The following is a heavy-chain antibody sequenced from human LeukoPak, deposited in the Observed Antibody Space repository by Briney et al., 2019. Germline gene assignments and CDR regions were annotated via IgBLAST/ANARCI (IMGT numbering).Heavy chain of an antibody. V-gene: IGHV4-34*01. D-gene: IGHD4-17*01. CDR2: INYTGNT. J-gene: IGHJ4*02. CDR1: GGSLSGYY. CDR3: ARQGDYGRIDY. Sequence: TSETLSLTCGVYGGSLSGYYWSWIRQPPGKGLQWIGVINYTGNTNYNPSLKSRVAISVDTSKNQFSLKLTSVTAADTAVYYCARQGDYGRIDYWGQGTLVTVSS.